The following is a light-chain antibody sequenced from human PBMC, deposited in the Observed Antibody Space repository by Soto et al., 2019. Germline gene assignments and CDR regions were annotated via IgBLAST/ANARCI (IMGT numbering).Light chain of an antibody. CDR3: QQYNNWPPIT. J-gene: IGKJ5*01. V-gene: IGKV3-15*01. CDR1: QSVSSN. Sequence: EIVMTQSPVTLSVSPGERATLSCRASQSVSSNVAWYQQKPGQAPRLLIYQTSARATGIPGRFSGSGSGTEFTLTISSLQSEDFAVYYCQQYNNWPPITFGQGTRLEIK. CDR2: QTS.